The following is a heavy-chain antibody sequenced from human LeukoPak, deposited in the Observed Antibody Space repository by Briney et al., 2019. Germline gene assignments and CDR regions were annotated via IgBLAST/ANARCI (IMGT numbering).Heavy chain of an antibody. Sequence: ASVKVSCKASGYTFTGYYMHWVRQAPGQGLEWMGWMNPNSGNTGYAQKFQGRVTMTRNTSISTAYMELSSLRSEDTAVYYCARGLLDYGDPLPGYWGQGTLVTVSS. J-gene: IGHJ4*02. V-gene: IGHV1-8*02. CDR1: GYTFTGYY. CDR3: ARGLLDYGDPLPGY. D-gene: IGHD4-17*01. CDR2: MNPNSGNT.